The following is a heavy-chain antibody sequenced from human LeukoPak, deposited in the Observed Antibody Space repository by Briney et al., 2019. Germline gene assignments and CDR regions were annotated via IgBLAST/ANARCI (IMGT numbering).Heavy chain of an antibody. V-gene: IGHV3-15*01. D-gene: IGHD2-8*01. J-gene: IGHJ4*02. Sequence: GGSLRLSCVASGFTFSNAWMSWVRQAPGKGLEWVGRIKSRGDDGTTDYTAPVKGTFTRSRDDSKNTVYLQMTRLKAEDTAVYYCTRSSYTNSWFFYWGQGSLVTVSS. CDR1: GFTFSNAW. CDR2: IKSRGDDGTT. CDR3: TRSSYTNSWFFY.